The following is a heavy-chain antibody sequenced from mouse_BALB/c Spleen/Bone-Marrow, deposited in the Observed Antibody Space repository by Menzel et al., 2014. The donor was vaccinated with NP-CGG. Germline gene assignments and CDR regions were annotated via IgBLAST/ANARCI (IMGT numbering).Heavy chain of an antibody. CDR2: IYPGDGDT. J-gene: IGHJ4*01. Sequence: SGAELVRPGSSVKISCKASGYAFSNYWMNWVKQRPGQGLEWIGQIYPGDGDTDYNGKFKGKATLTADKSSSTAYMQLSSLTSEDPAVYFCARRDGSTYYYAMDYWGQGTSVTVSS. D-gene: IGHD1-1*01. V-gene: IGHV1-80*01. CDR1: GYAFSNYW. CDR3: ARRDGSTYYYAMDY.